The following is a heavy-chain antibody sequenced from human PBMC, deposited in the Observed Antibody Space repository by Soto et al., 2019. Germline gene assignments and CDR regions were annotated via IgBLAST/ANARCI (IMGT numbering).Heavy chain of an antibody. V-gene: IGHV3-30*04. J-gene: IGHJ6*02. CDR1: GFTFSSYA. CDR3: ARGMTGYYYYYGMDV. D-gene: IGHD3-9*01. Sequence: GGSLRLSCAASGFTFSSYAMHWVRQAPGKGLEWVAVISYDGSNKYYADSVKGRFTISRDNSKNTLYLQMNSLRAEDTAVYYCARGMTGYYYYYGMDVWGQGTTVTVSS. CDR2: ISYDGSNK.